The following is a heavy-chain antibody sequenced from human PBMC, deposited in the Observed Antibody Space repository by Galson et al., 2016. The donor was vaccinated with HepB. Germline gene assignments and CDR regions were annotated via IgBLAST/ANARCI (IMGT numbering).Heavy chain of an antibody. CDR2: ISYDGSNK. CDR1: GFTLSRYA. D-gene: IGHD4-11*01. J-gene: IGHJ6*02. CDR3: ARDTRPYSNLRHGMDV. V-gene: IGHV3-30-3*01. Sequence: SLRLSCAASGFTLSRYAMYWVRQAPGKGLEWVAVISYDGSNKYYADSVKGRFTISRDNSKNTLYLQMNSLRAEDTAVYYCARDTRPYSNLRHGMDVWGQGTTVTVSS.